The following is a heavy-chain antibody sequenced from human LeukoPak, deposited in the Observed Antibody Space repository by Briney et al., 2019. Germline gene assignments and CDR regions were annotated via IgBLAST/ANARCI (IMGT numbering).Heavy chain of an antibody. V-gene: IGHV3-23*01. D-gene: IGHD2-2*01. J-gene: IGHJ4*02. Sequence: GGSLRLSCTASGFTFSSYAMSWVRQAPGKGLEWVSAISGSGGSTYYADSVKGRFTISRDNSKNTLYLQMNSLRAEDTAVYYCAKDIEGGFHVVVPNYFDYWGQGTLVTVSS. CDR3: AKDIEGGFHVVVPNYFDY. CDR1: GFTFSSYA. CDR2: ISGSGGST.